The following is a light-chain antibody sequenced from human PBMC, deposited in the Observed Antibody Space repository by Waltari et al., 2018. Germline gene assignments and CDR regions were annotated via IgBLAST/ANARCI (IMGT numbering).Light chain of an antibody. Sequence: EIVLTQSPGTLSLSSGERATLSCRTSQSISKYLAWYQQKPGQDPRLLIYHASSRATGIPDRFSGSGSGTDFSLTISRLEPEDFAVYYCQHYESLPVTFGQGTKVEIK. V-gene: IGKV3-20*01. CDR3: QHYESLPVT. J-gene: IGKJ1*01. CDR1: QSISKY. CDR2: HAS.